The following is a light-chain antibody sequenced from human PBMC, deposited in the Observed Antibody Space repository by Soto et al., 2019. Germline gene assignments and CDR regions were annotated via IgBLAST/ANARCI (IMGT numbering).Light chain of an antibody. CDR3: QQYDTYWT. V-gene: IGKV1-5*03. CDR1: QSISSW. Sequence: DIQMTQSPSTLSASVGDRVIITCRASQSISSWFAWYQQKPGKAPKLLIFKASTLESGVLSRFSGSGSGTDFTLTISSLQPDDFATYYCQQYDTYWTFGQWTKVEIK. CDR2: KAS. J-gene: IGKJ1*01.